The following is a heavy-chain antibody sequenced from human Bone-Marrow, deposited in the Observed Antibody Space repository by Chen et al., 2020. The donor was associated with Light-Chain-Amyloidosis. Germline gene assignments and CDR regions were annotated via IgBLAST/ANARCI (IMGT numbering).Heavy chain of an antibody. D-gene: IGHD5-12*01. CDR1: GGTFRSYA. CDR2: IIPILGIA. Sequence: QSGAEVKKPGSSVKVPCKASGGTFRSYAISWVRQAPGQGLGWMGRIIPILGIANYAQKFQGRVTITADKSTSTAYMELSSLRSEDTAVYYCARVWVGDGYNLWYFDLWGRGTLVTVSS. J-gene: IGHJ2*01. V-gene: IGHV1-69*04. CDR3: ARVWVGDGYNLWYFDL.